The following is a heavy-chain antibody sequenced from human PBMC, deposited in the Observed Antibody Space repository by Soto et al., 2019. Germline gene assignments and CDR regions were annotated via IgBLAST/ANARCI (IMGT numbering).Heavy chain of an antibody. CDR3: ASYDSVTSTADY. Sequence: ASVKVSCKASGYTFTSYGISWVRQAPGQGLEWMGWISAYNGNTNYAQKLQGRVTMTTDTSTSTAYMELRSLRSDDTAVYYCASYDSVTSTADYWGQGTLVTVSS. V-gene: IGHV1-18*01. D-gene: IGHD4-17*01. CDR2: ISAYNGNT. J-gene: IGHJ4*02. CDR1: GYTFTSYG.